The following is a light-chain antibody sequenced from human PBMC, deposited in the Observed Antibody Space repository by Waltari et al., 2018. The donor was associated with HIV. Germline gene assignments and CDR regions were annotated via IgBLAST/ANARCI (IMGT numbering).Light chain of an antibody. V-gene: IGLV2-14*03. J-gene: IGLJ2*01. CDR1: SSDVGGYNY. CDR2: DVS. CDR3: SSYTSSSTLEV. Sequence: QSALTQPASVSGSPGQSITISCTGTSSDVGGYNYVSWYQQHPGQAPKLSIYDVSNPPSGVSNRFSGSKSGNTASLTLSGLQAEDDAYYYCSSYTSSSTLEVFGGGTKLTVL.